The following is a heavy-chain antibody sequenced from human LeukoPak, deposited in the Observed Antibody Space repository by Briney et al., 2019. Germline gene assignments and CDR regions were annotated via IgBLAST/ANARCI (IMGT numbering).Heavy chain of an antibody. J-gene: IGHJ4*02. CDR2: ISSSGGTI. CDR1: GFTFSSYE. CDR3: AKDWRTIVVVTPDYFDY. V-gene: IGHV3-48*03. D-gene: IGHD3-22*01. Sequence: GGSLRLSCAASGFTFSSYEMNWVRQAPGKGLEWVSYISSSGGTIYYADSVKGRFTISRDNAKNSLYLQMNSLRAEDTAVYYCAKDWRTIVVVTPDYFDYWGQGTLVTVSS.